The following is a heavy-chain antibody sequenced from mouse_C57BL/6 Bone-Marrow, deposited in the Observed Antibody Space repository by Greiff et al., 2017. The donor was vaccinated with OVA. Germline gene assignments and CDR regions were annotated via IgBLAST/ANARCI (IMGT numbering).Heavy chain of an antibody. D-gene: IGHD1-1*01. CDR3: ARDTTSEC. J-gene: IGHJ2*01. Sequence: QVPLQQSGAELARPGASVKLSCKASGYTFTSYGISWVKQRTGQGLGWIGEIYPRSGNTYYNEKFKGKATLTADKSSSTAYMKLRGLASEDAAGYFCARDTTSECGGEGTTLTVSS. CDR1: GYTFTSYG. CDR2: IYPRSGNT. V-gene: IGHV1-81*01.